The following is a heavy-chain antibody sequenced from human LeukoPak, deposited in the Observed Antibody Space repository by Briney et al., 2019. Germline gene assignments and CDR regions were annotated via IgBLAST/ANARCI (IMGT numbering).Heavy chain of an antibody. V-gene: IGHV4-39*07. CDR3: ARKPIVNSAWYYFDY. D-gene: IGHD3-22*01. Sequence: PSETLSLTCTVSGGSVNSGSYYWSWIRQPPGKGLEWIGNIYYSGSAYYNPSLKSRVTMSVDTSKNQFSLKLSSVTAADTAVYYCARKPIVNSAWYYFDYWGQGTLVTVSS. CDR1: GGSVNSGSYY. CDR2: IYYSGSA. J-gene: IGHJ4*02.